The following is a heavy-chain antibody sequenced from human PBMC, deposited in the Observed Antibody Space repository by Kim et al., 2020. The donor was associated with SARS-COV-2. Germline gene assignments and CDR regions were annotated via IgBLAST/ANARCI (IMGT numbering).Heavy chain of an antibody. CDR2: IYYSGST. D-gene: IGHD3-22*01. Sequence: SETLSLTCTVSGGSISSGDYYWSWIRQPPGKGLEWIGYIYYSGSTYYNPSLKSRVTISVDTSKNQFSLKLSSVTAADTAVYYCARGGYYYDSSGYSALSFGDYWGQGTLVTVSS. V-gene: IGHV4-30-4*01. CDR3: ARGGYYYDSSGYSALSFGDY. J-gene: IGHJ4*02. CDR1: GGSISSGDYY.